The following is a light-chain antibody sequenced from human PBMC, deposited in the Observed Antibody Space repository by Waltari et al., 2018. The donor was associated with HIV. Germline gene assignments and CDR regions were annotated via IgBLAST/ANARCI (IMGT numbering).Light chain of an antibody. Sequence: DIQMTQSPSYVSAYVGDRITITCRATQAIATLLAWYQQKPGKAPKLLINGASNVQGGVPSRFRGSGSATTFTLTSTSLQPEDFATYFCQQTNNFPITFGQGTRL. J-gene: IGKJ5*01. V-gene: IGKV1D-12*01. CDR1: QAIATL. CDR2: GAS. CDR3: QQTNNFPIT.